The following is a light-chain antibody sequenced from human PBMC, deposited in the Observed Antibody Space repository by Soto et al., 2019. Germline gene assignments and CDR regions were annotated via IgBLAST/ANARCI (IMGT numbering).Light chain of an antibody. CDR1: SSDVGGYNS. V-gene: IGLV2-14*03. Sequence: SVLTQPASVSGSPGQSITISCTGTSSDVGGYNSVSWYQHHPGKAPKLMIYDVSNRSSGVSSRFSGSKSDNTASLTISGLQAEDEADYYCKSYTSRSTYFFGTGTKVTV. CDR2: DVS. J-gene: IGLJ1*01. CDR3: KSYTSRSTYF.